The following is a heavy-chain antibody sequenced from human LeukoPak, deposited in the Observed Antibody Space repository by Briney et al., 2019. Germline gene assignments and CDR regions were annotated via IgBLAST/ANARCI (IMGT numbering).Heavy chain of an antibody. J-gene: IGHJ6*03. CDR1: SGSISSYY. CDR2: IYSSGST. Sequence: SETLSLTCTVSSGSISSYYWSWIRQPAGKGLEWIGRIYSSGSTNYNPSLKSRVTMSVDTSKNQFSLKLISVTAADTAVYHCARNYDYYMDVWGKGTTVTVSS. CDR3: ARNYDYYMDV. V-gene: IGHV4-4*07.